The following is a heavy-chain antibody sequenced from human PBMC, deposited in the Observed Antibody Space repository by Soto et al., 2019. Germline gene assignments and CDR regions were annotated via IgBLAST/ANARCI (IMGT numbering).Heavy chain of an antibody. V-gene: IGHV1-18*01. CDR2: ISAYNGNT. CDR3: ARVRGRDGYKDYYYYGMDV. J-gene: IGHJ6*02. CDR1: GYTFTSYG. Sequence: ASVKVSCKASGYTFTSYGISWVRQAPGQGLEWMGWISAYNGNTNYAQKLQGRVTMTTDTSTSTAYMELRSLRSDDTAVYYCARVRGRDGYKDYYYYGMDVWGQGTTVTVSS. D-gene: IGHD5-12*01.